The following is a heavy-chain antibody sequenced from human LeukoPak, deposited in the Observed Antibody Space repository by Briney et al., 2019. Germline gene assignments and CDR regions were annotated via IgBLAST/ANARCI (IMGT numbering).Heavy chain of an antibody. V-gene: IGHV1-2*02. Sequence: GASVKVSCKAAGYTFTGYYMHWVRQAPGQGLEWMGWINPNSGGTNYAQKFQGRVTMTRDTSISTAYMELSRLTSDDTAVYYCARVLRSDGQRLGELYALNYWGQGTLVTVSS. CDR2: INPNSGGT. CDR3: ARVLRSDGQRLGELYALNY. J-gene: IGHJ4*02. D-gene: IGHD3-16*01. CDR1: GYTFTGYY.